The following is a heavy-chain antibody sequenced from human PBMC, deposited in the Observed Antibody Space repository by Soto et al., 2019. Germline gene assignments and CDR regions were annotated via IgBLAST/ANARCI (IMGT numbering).Heavy chain of an antibody. D-gene: IGHD3-22*01. V-gene: IGHV2-70*01. J-gene: IGHJ6*02. CDR1: GFSLSTSGMC. Sequence: SGPTLVNHTHALTLTCTFFGFSLSTSGMCVSWIRQPPGKALEWLALIDWDDDKYYSTSLKTRLTISKDTSKNQVVLTMTNMHPVDTATYYCARIAKNYYDSSAYHPAPYYYYYGMDVWGQGTTVTVSS. CDR2: IDWDDDK. CDR3: ARIAKNYYDSSAYHPAPYYYYYGMDV.